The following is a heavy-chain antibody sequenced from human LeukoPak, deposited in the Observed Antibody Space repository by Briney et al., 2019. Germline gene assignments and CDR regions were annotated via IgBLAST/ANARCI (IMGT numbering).Heavy chain of an antibody. CDR1: GYTFTSYD. CDR2: MNPNSGNT. D-gene: IGHD3-3*01. CDR3: ARGPLYYDFWSGYYSSYYGMDV. J-gene: IGHJ6*02. V-gene: IGHV1-8*01. Sequence: GASVKVSCKASGYTFTSYDNNWVRQATGQGLEWMGWMNPNSGNTGYAQKFQGRVTMTRNTSISTAYMELSSLRSEDTAVYYCARGPLYYDFWSGYYSSYYGMDVWGQGTTVTVSS.